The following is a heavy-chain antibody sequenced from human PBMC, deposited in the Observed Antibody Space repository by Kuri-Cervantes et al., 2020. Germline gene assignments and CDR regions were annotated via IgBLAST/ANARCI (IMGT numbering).Heavy chain of an antibody. V-gene: IGHV3-23*01. J-gene: IGHJ5*02. D-gene: IGHD4-17*01. Sequence: GESLKISCAASGFTFSNYAMSWVRQAPGKRLEWVSGISGSGHSTYSADSVKGRFTISRDSSKNTVYLQMSSLRPEDTAVYFCAKAGRGYGDFHWFDPWGQGTLVTVSS. CDR3: AKAGRGYGDFHWFDP. CDR2: ISGSGHST. CDR1: GFTFSNYA.